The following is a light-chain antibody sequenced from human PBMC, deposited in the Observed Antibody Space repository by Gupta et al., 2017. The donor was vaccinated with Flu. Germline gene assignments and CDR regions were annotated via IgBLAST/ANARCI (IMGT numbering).Light chain of an antibody. J-gene: IGKJ1*01. Sequence: DIQMSQYPATLSASVGDRVTITCRASQSISSWLACYQQKPGKAPKLLIYKASSLERGVPSRFSGSGSGTEFTLPISSLQPDDFASYYCQQHNSSPLTFGQGTKVEIK. CDR2: KAS. CDR1: QSISSW. CDR3: QQHNSSPLT. V-gene: IGKV1-5*03.